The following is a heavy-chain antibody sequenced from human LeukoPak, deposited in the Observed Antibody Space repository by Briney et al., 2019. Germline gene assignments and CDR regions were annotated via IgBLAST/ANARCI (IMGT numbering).Heavy chain of an antibody. Sequence: ASVKVSCKASGYTFTGYYMHWVRQAPGQGLEWMGWINPNSGGTNYAQKFQGRVTMTRDTSISTAYMELSRLRSDDTAVYYCARGVHGSYDSSGSPAWYFDLWGRGTLVTVSS. V-gene: IGHV1-2*02. CDR1: GYTFTGYY. CDR3: ARGVHGSYDSSGSPAWYFDL. CDR2: INPNSGGT. D-gene: IGHD3-22*01. J-gene: IGHJ2*01.